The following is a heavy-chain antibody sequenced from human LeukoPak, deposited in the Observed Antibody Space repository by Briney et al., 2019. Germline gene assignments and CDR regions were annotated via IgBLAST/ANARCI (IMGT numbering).Heavy chain of an antibody. CDR2: INHSGST. CDR1: GGSFSGYY. V-gene: IGHV4-34*01. D-gene: IGHD6-19*01. Sequence: SETLSLTCAVYGGSFSGYYWSWIRQPPGKGLEWIGEINHSGSTNYNPSLKSRVTISIDTSKNQFSLKLSSVTAADTAIYYCARPFLRFSSGWHFDYWGQGILVTVSS. CDR3: ARPFLRFSSGWHFDY. J-gene: IGHJ4*02.